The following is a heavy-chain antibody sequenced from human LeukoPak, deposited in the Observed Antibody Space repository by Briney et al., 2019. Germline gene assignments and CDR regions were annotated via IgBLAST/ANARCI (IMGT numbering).Heavy chain of an antibody. CDR3: ARADWGHGYFDL. Sequence: PSETLSLTCTVSGGSISSYYWNWIRQPAGKGLEWIGRIYTSGSTDYNPSLKSRVTLSVDTSKNQFSLKLRSVTAADTAVYYCARADWGHGYFDLWGRGTLVTVSS. CDR2: IYTSGST. V-gene: IGHV4-4*07. D-gene: IGHD7-27*01. J-gene: IGHJ2*01. CDR1: GGSISSYY.